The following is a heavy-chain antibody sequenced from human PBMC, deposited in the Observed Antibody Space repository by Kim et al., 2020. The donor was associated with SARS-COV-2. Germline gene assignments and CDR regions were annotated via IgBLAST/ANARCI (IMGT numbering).Heavy chain of an antibody. CDR3: ARQSLASSWYINAFVI. CDR2: IYYSGST. J-gene: IGHJ3*02. V-gene: IGHV4-59*08. D-gene: IGHD6-13*01. CDR1: GVSINRYY. Sequence: SQTLSLTCTVSGVSINRYYWSWIRQPPGKGLQWIGYIYYSGSTNYNPSLKSRVTMSVDTSKNQFSLKLSSVTAADTAVYYCARQSLASSWYINAFVIWGQ.